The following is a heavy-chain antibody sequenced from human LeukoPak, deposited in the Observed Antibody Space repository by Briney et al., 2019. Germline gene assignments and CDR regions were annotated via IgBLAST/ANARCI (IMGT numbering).Heavy chain of an antibody. J-gene: IGHJ4*02. V-gene: IGHV3-13*04. CDR3: ARRVGGPYDY. D-gene: IGHD2-2*01. CDR1: GFTFSSYD. CDR2: INTAGDT. Sequence: GGSLRLSCAASGFTFSSYDMHWVRQATGKGLEWVSAINTAGDTYYPGSVKGRFTISRDNARNSLYLQMNGLRAGGTAVYYCARRVGGPYDYWGQGTLVTVSS.